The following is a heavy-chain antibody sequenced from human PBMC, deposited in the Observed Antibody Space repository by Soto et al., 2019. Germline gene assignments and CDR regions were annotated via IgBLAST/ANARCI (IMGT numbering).Heavy chain of an antibody. Sequence: WETLSLTCTVSGGSISSSSYYWGWIRQPPGKGLEWIGSIYYSGSTYYNPSLKSRVTISVDTSKNQFSLKLSSVTAADTAVYYCARNYGSGSYIMGYYYGMDVWGQGTTVTVSS. D-gene: IGHD3-10*01. CDR3: ARNYGSGSYIMGYYYGMDV. J-gene: IGHJ6*02. CDR2: IYYSGST. CDR1: GGSISSSSYY. V-gene: IGHV4-39*01.